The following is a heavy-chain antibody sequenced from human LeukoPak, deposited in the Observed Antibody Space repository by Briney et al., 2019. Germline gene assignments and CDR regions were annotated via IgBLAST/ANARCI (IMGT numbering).Heavy chain of an antibody. D-gene: IGHD3-16*01. CDR3: ARGGGSFDY. CDR1: GFTLSDYG. Sequence: GGSLRLSCAASGFTLSDYGMNWVRQAPGRGLEWVSSITGRSTYIYYADSVKGRFTISRDNANNSLFLQTNSLRAEDTAVYYCARGGGSFDYWGQGTLVTVSS. J-gene: IGHJ4*02. CDR2: ITGRSTYI. V-gene: IGHV3-21*01.